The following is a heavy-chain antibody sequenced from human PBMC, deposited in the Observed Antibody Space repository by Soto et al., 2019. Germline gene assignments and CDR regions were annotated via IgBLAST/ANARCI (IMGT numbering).Heavy chain of an antibody. CDR2: ITPHRGDT. D-gene: IGHD3-10*01. CDR3: ARDLDGSGGYYTKY. J-gene: IGHJ4*02. CDR1: GYTFSSIG. Sequence: ASVKVSCDTSGYTFSSIGISWVRHAPGQGLEWMGWITPHRGDTYYAQRLQGRVTMTTDTSTGTAYMELRSLRSDDTAVYLCARDLDGSGGYYTKYWSQGILVNVAS. V-gene: IGHV1-18*01.